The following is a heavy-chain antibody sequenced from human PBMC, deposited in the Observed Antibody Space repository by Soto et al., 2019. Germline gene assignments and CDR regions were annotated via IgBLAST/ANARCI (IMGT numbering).Heavy chain of an antibody. CDR3: AKGPGILGSTNFDN. V-gene: IGHV3-23*01. D-gene: IGHD1-26*01. J-gene: IGHJ4*02. CDR1: GFTFRTYD. Sequence: EVQLLESGGGLVQPGGSLRLSCVGSGFTFRTYDMTWVRQAPGKGLEWVSVISGSGGSSDYADSVKGRFTISRDNSKNTLYLEMSSLRVEDTAFYYCAKGPGILGSTNFDNWGQGILVTVSS. CDR2: ISGSGGSS.